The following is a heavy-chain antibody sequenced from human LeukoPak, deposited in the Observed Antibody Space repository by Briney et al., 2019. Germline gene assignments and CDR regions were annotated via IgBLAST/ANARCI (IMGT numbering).Heavy chain of an antibody. D-gene: IGHD2-2*01. Sequence: PGRSLRLSCAASGFTFSSYGMHWVRQAPGKGLEWVSAISGSGGSTYYADSVKGRFTISRDNSKNTLYLQMNSLRAEDTAVYYCAKGQYPGPVVDVWGQGTTVTVSS. CDR1: GFTFSSYG. J-gene: IGHJ6*02. CDR3: AKGQYPGPVVDV. CDR2: ISGSGGST. V-gene: IGHV3-23*01.